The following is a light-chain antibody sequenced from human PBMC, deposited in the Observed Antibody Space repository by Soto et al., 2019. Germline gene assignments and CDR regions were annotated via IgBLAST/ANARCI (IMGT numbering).Light chain of an antibody. Sequence: EIVLTQSPGTLSLSPGERATHACRASQSVTSSYLAWYQQKPGRAPRLLIYHASSRATGIPDRFSGSGSGTDFTLTISRLEPEDFAVYYCQQYGTSPYTFGQGTKLEIK. V-gene: IGKV3-20*01. CDR2: HAS. CDR1: QSVTSSY. CDR3: QQYGTSPYT. J-gene: IGKJ2*01.